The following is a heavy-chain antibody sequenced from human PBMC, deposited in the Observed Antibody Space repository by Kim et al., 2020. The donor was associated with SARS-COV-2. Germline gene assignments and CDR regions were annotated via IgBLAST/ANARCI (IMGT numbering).Heavy chain of an antibody. CDR1: GGSISSGSYY. D-gene: IGHD5-12*01. CDR2: IYTSGST. Sequence: SETLSLTCTVSGGSISSGSYYWSWIRQPAGKGLEWIGRIYTSGSTNYNPSLKSRVTISVDTSKNQFSLKLSSVTAADTAVYYCAREGIDIVVSWYFDYWGQGALVTVSS. J-gene: IGHJ4*02. V-gene: IGHV4-61*02. CDR3: AREGIDIVVSWYFDY.